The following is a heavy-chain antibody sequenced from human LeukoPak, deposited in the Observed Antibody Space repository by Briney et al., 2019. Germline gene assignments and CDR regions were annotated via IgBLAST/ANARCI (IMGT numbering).Heavy chain of an antibody. CDR1: GASFSGYY. J-gene: IGHJ4*02. V-gene: IGHV4-34*01. D-gene: IGHD3-10*01. CDR2: INHSGGT. Sequence: SETLSLTCGVSGASFSGYYWTWIRQPPGKGLEWIGEINHSGGTNYNMSLKSRVTISVDPSKKQLSLKLRSVTAEDTAVYYCATDRYYGSGSYYKFDYWGQGILVTVSS. CDR3: ATDRYYGSGSYYKFDY.